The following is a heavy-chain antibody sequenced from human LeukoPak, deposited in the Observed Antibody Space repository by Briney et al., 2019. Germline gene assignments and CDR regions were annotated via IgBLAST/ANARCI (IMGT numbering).Heavy chain of an antibody. CDR3: AKGFLYGILTGLDY. J-gene: IGHJ4*02. CDR1: GFTFSSFG. CDR2: ISYDGSKK. Sequence: GGSLRLSCVASGFTFSSFGMHWVRQAPGKGLERVAFISYDGSKKYYADSVKGRFTFSRDNSQNTVSLQMNSLRAEDTAVYYCAKGFLYGILTGLDYWGQGTLVTVSS. V-gene: IGHV3-30*18. D-gene: IGHD3-9*01.